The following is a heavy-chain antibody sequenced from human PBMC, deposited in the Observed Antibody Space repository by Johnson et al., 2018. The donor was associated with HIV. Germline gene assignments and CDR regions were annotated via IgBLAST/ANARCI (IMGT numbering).Heavy chain of an antibody. CDR3: TTGQLERRSPNDAFDI. D-gene: IGHD1-1*01. CDR2: IKQEGSEK. Sequence: VQLVESGGGVVQPGRSLRLSCAASGFTFSSYGMHWVRQGPGKGLEWVANIKQEGSEKYYVDSVKGRFTISRDNSKNTLYLQMNSLKTEDTAVYYCTTGQLERRSPNDAFDIWGQGTMVTVSS. J-gene: IGHJ3*02. CDR1: GFTFSSYG. V-gene: IGHV3-7*03.